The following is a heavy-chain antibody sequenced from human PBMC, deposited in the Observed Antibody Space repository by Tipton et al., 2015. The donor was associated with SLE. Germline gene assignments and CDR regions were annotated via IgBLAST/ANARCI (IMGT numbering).Heavy chain of an antibody. D-gene: IGHD3-3*01. V-gene: IGHV4-39*01. CDR1: GDSISSSSYY. CDR2: IYYSGST. CDR3: ARNTFWSGYQYYFDY. Sequence: TLSLTCTVSGDSISSSSYYWGWIRQPPGKGLEWIGSIYYSGSTYYNPSLNSRVTISVDTSKNQFALKLSSGTAADTAVYYCARNTFWSGYQYYFDYWGQGTLVTVSS. J-gene: IGHJ4*02.